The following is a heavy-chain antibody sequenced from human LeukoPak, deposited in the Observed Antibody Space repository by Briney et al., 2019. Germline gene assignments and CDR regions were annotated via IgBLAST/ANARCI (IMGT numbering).Heavy chain of an antibody. CDR3: ARDRWVAVAGTVDY. CDR2: ISAYNGNT. V-gene: IGHV1-18*01. J-gene: IGHJ4*02. D-gene: IGHD6-19*01. CDR1: GYTFTSYG. Sequence: ASVTVSCKSSGYTFTSYGISWVRQAPGQGLEWMGWISAYNGNTNYAQKLQGRVTMTTDTSTSTAYMELRSLRSDDTAVYYCARDRWVAVAGTVDYWGQGTLVTVSS.